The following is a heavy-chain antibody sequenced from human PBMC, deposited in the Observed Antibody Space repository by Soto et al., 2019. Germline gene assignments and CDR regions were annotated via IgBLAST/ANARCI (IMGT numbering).Heavy chain of an antibody. Sequence: SVKVSCKASGFTFTSSAVQWVRQARGQRLEWIGWVVVGSGNTNYAQKFQERVTITRDMSTSAAYMELSSLRSEDTAVYYCAADSPYPYYDILTGYSQYYYYGMDVWGQGTTVTVSS. D-gene: IGHD3-9*01. J-gene: IGHJ6*02. V-gene: IGHV1-58*01. CDR1: GFTFTSSA. CDR2: VVVGSGNT. CDR3: AADSPYPYYDILTGYSQYYYYGMDV.